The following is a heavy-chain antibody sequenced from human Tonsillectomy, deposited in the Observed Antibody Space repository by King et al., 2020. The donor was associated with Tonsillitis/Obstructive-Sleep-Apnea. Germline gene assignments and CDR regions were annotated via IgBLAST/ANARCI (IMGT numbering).Heavy chain of an antibody. CDR3: ARAYYDILTGYLDDAFDI. V-gene: IGHV4-59*08. CDR1: GGSISSYY. CDR2: IYYSGST. Sequence: QLQESGPGLVKPSETLSLTCTVSGGSISSYYWSWIQQPPGKGLEWIGYIYYSGSTNYNPSLKSRVTISVDTSKNQFSLKLSSVTAADTAVYYCARAYYDILTGYLDDAFDIWGQGTMVTVSS. J-gene: IGHJ3*02. D-gene: IGHD3-9*01.